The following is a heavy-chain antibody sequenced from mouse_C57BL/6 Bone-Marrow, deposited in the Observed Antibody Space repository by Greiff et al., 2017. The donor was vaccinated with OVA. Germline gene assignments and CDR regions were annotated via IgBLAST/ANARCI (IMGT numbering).Heavy chain of an antibody. D-gene: IGHD3-3*01. CDR2: IYPGSGNT. V-gene: IGHV1-66*01. CDR1: GYSFTSYY. Sequence: VHLVESGPELVKPGASVKISCKASGYSFTSYYIHWVKQRPGQGLEWIGWIYPGSGNTKYNEKFKGKATLTADTSSSTAYMQLSSLTSEDSAVYCCARGAGSGYCAMDDWGQGTSVTVSS. CDR3: ARGAGSGYCAMDD. J-gene: IGHJ4*01.